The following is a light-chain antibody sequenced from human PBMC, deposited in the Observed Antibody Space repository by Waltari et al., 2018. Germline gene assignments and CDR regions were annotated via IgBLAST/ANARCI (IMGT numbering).Light chain of an antibody. CDR2: DSN. Sequence: QPVLTQPPSVSAAPGQKVTVSCPGHSSNIGQTYVTWYQQFPGTAPKLLIDDSNKRPSGIPDRFSGSDSCTSATLGITGLQTGDEADYYCGAWDSSLSAGVFGGGTKLTVL. V-gene: IGLV1-51*01. CDR1: SSNIGQTY. CDR3: GAWDSSLSAGV. J-gene: IGLJ2*01.